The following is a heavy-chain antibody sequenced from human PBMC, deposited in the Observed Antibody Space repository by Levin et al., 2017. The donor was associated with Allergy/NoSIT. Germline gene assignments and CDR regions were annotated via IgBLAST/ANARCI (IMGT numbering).Heavy chain of an antibody. D-gene: IGHD3-10*01. CDR3: AITPGCRGSGSYYNCAFDI. J-gene: IGHJ3*02. Sequence: PGGSLRLSCAASGFTFSSYWMHWVRQAPGKGLVWVSRINSDGSSTSYADSVKGRFTISRDNAKNTLYLQMNSLRAEDTAVYYCAITPGCRGSGSYYNCAFDIWGQGTMVTVSS. V-gene: IGHV3-74*01. CDR2: INSDGSST. CDR1: GFTFSSYW.